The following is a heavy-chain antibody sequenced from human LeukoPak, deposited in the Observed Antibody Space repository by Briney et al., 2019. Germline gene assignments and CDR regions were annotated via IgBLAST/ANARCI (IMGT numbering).Heavy chain of an antibody. Sequence: ASVKVSCKVSGYTLTELSMHWVRQAPGKGLEWMGGFDPEDGETIYAHKFQGRVTMTEDTSTDTAYMELSSLRSEDTAVYYCAKQARTPAYYYDSSGYYPDWGQGTLVTVSS. CDR3: AKQARTPAYYYDSSGYYPD. D-gene: IGHD3-22*01. CDR1: GYTLTELS. V-gene: IGHV1-24*01. J-gene: IGHJ4*02. CDR2: FDPEDGET.